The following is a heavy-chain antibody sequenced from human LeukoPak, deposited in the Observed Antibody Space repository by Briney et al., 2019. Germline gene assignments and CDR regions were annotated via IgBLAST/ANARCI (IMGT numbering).Heavy chain of an antibody. CDR3: ARGINSGPTYDAFDI. V-gene: IGHV7-4-1*02. CDR1: GHTFTSYA. Sequence: ASVKVSCKASGHTFTSYAMNWVRQAPGQGLEWMGWINTNTGNPTYAQGFTGRFVFSLDTSVSTAYLQISSLKAEDTAVYYCARGINSGPTYDAFDIWGQGTMVTVSS. J-gene: IGHJ3*02. D-gene: IGHD5-12*01. CDR2: INTNTGNP.